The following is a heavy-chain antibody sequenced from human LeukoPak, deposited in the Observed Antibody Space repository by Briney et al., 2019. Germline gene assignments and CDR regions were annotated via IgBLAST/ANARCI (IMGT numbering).Heavy chain of an antibody. CDR2: ISSSGSTI. CDR3: AREGYDILTGSNWFDP. V-gene: IGHV3-11*04. Sequence: GGSLRLSCAASGFTFSDYYMSWLRQAPGKGLEWVSYISSSGSTIYYADSVKGRFTISRDNAKNSLYLQMNSLRAEDTAVYYCAREGYDILTGSNWFDPWGQGTLVTVSS. D-gene: IGHD3-9*01. CDR1: GFTFSDYY. J-gene: IGHJ5*02.